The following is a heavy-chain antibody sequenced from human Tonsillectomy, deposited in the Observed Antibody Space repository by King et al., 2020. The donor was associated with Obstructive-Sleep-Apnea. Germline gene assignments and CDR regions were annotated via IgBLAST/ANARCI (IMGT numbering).Heavy chain of an antibody. D-gene: IGHD6-19*01. CDR3: ARPTSGGWGHIDY. Sequence: VQLVESGAEVKKPGESLRISCQGSGYGFTNYWIIWVRQLPGKGLEWMGKIDPRDSYTNYRPSFQVHVTTSADKSISTAYLQWSSLKASDSAMYFCARPTSGGWGHIDYWGQGTLVTVSS. CDR2: IDPRDSYT. CDR1: GYGFTNYW. J-gene: IGHJ4*02. V-gene: IGHV5-10-1*01.